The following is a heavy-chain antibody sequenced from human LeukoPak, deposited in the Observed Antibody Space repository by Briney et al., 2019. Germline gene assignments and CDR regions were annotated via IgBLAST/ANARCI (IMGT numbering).Heavy chain of an antibody. CDR3: AREVAMIRGVKNWFDR. Sequence: SQTLSLTCAISGDSVSSNDASWNWIRQSPSRGLEWLGRTFCRSKWYYDYEASLKSRITINPDTSKNQFSLQLNSVTPEDTAMYYCAREVAMIRGVKNWFDRWGQGTLVTVSS. CDR2: TFCRSKWYY. D-gene: IGHD3-10*01. CDR1: GDSVSSNDAS. V-gene: IGHV6-1*01. J-gene: IGHJ5*02.